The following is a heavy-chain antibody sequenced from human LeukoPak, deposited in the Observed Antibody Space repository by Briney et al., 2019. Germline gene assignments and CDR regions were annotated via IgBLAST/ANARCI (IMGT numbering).Heavy chain of an antibody. CDR1: GFTFSSRG. V-gene: IGHV3-30*02. Sequence: GGSLRLSCATSGFTFSSRGMHWVRQAPGKGLEWVAFIRYDGTEKDYADPVKGRFTISRDNSKNTLYLQMNSLRAEDTAVYYCWVRYSPDAFDIWGQGTMVTVSS. D-gene: IGHD3-9*01. CDR2: IRYDGTEK. CDR3: WVRYSPDAFDI. J-gene: IGHJ3*02.